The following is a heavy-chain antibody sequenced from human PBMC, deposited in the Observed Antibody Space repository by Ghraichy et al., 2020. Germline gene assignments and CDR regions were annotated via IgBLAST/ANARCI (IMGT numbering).Heavy chain of an antibody. D-gene: IGHD6-19*01. CDR3: ARDGLRQWLVPTDYYYYGMDV. J-gene: IGHJ6*02. CDR1: GFTFSSYS. CDR2: ISSSSSTI. V-gene: IGHV3-48*02. Sequence: GGSLRLSCAASGFTFSSYSMNWVRQAPGKGLEWVSYISSSSSTIYYADSVKGRFTISRDNAKNSLYLQMNSLRDEDTAVYYCARDGLRQWLVPTDYYYYGMDVWGQGTTVTVSS.